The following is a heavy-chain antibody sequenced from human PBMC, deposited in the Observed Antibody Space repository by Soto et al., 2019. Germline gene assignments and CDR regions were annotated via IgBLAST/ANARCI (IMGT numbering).Heavy chain of an antibody. CDR1: GFTFSSYA. CDR2: ISGSGGST. CDR3: AKADYRSPNYYYYYYMDV. J-gene: IGHJ6*03. D-gene: IGHD4-4*01. V-gene: IGHV3-23*01. Sequence: GGSLRLSCAASGFTFSSYAMSWVRQAPGKGLEWVSAISGSGGSTYYADSVKGRFTISRDNSKNTLYLQMNSLRAEDTAVYYCAKADYRSPNYYYYYYMDVWGKGTTVTVSS.